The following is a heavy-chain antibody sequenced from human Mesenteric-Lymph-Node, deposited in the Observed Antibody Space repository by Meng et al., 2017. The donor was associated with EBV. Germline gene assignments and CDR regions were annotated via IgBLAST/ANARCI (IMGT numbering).Heavy chain of an antibody. CDR3: ARDRGIAAADY. J-gene: IGHJ4*02. CDR2: IYYSGST. CDR1: GGSISSSSYY. Sequence: QLQLQESGPGVVKPSETLSLTCTVSGGSISSSSYYWGWIRQPPGKGLEWIGSIYYSGSTYYNPSLKSRVTISVDTSKNQFSLKLSSVTAADTAVYYCARDRGIAAADYWGQGTLVTVSS. D-gene: IGHD6-13*01. V-gene: IGHV4-39*07.